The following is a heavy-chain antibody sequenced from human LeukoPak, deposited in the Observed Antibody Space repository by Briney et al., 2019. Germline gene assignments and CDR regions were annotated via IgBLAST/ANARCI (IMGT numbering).Heavy chain of an antibody. CDR2: IYHSGST. D-gene: IGHD6-13*01. J-gene: IGHJ6*04. Sequence: SGTLSLTCAVSGGSISSSNWWSWVRQPPGKGLEWIGEIYHSGSTNYNPSLKSRVTISVDKSKNQLSLKLSSVTAADTAVYYCARDRAYSSSWPYYYYGMDVWGKGTTVTVSS. CDR3: ARDRAYSSSWPYYYYGMDV. V-gene: IGHV4-4*02. CDR1: GGSISSSNW.